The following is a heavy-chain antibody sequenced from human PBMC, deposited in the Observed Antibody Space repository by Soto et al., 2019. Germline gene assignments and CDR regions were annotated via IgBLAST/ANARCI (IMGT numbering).Heavy chain of an antibody. CDR3: ARADYGDYPSDAFDI. J-gene: IGHJ3*02. Sequence: GGSLRLSCAASGFTFSSYWMSWVRQAPGKGLEWVANIKQDGSEKYYVDSVKGRFTISRDNAKNSLYLQMNSLRAEDTAVYYCARADYGDYPSDAFDIWGQGTMVTVSS. D-gene: IGHD4-17*01. V-gene: IGHV3-7*01. CDR1: GFTFSSYW. CDR2: IKQDGSEK.